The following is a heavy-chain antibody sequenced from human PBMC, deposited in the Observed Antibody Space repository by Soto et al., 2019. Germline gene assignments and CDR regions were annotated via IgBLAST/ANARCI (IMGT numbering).Heavy chain of an antibody. CDR2: ISSTTNYI. CDR1: GFTFTRYS. CDR3: ARESEDLTSNFDY. V-gene: IGHV3-21*01. J-gene: IGHJ4*02. Sequence: XGSLRLSCAASGFTFTRYSMNWVRQAPGKGLEWVSSISSTTNYIYYADSMKGRFTVSRDNAKNSVYLEMNSLSAEDTAVYYCARESEDLTSNFDYWGQGTLVTVSS.